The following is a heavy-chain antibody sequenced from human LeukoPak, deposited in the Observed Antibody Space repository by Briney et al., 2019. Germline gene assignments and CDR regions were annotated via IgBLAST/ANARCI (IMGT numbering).Heavy chain of an antibody. V-gene: IGHV3-7*01. J-gene: IGHJ4*02. CDR2: INPDGSDK. CDR3: AGPPQAGPFDY. CDR1: GFISRDYW. D-gene: IGHD6-19*01. Sequence: GGSLRLSCAGSGFISRDYWLTWVRQAPGKGLQWVANINPDGSDKNYVDSLKGRFTIFRDNAKNLLFLQMNSLRVEDTAVYYCAGPPQAGPFDYWGQGTLVTVSS.